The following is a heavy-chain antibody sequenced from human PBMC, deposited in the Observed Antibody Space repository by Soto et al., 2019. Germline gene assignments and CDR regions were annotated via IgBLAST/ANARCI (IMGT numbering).Heavy chain of an antibody. Sequence: SETLSLTCTLSGGSVRAPDWWNWVRQSPDKGLEWIAEVHISGHSNFNPSLRSRVSVSIDSSKNQFYLNLNSVTAADTAIYYCARVRQGCSANNCYFDPWGQGTQVTVSS. J-gene: IGHJ5*01. V-gene: IGHV4-4*02. CDR3: ARVRQGCSANNCYFDP. D-gene: IGHD1-1*01. CDR1: GGSVRAPDW. CDR2: VHISGHS.